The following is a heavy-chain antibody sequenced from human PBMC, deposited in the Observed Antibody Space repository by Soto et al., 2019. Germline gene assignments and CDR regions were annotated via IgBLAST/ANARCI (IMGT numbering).Heavy chain of an antibody. J-gene: IGHJ6*02. D-gene: IGHD3-10*01. V-gene: IGHV3-48*02. CDR2: ISSSSSTI. Sequence: GGSLRLSCAASGFTFSSYSMNWVRQAPGKGLEWVSYISSSSSTIYYADSVKGRFTISRDNAKNSLYLQMNSLRDEDTAVYYCARDSNYGSGRNLDYYYYGMDVWGQGTTVTVSS. CDR1: GFTFSSYS. CDR3: ARDSNYGSGRNLDYYYYGMDV.